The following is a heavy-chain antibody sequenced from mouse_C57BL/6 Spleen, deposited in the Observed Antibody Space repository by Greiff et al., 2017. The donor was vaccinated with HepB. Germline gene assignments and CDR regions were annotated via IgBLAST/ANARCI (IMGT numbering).Heavy chain of an antibody. D-gene: IGHD2-13*01. Sequence: VQLQQPGAELVMPGASVKLSCKASGYTFTSYWMHWVKQRPGQGLEWIGEIDPSDSYTNYNQKFKGKSTLTVDKSSSTAYMQLSSLTSEDSAVYYCARRVTGFDYWGQGTTLTVSS. CDR3: ARRVTGFDY. CDR1: GYTFTSYW. J-gene: IGHJ2*01. V-gene: IGHV1-69*01. CDR2: IDPSDSYT.